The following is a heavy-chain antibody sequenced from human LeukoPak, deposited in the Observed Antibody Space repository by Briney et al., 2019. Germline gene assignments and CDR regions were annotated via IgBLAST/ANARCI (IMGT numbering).Heavy chain of an antibody. J-gene: IGHJ1*01. D-gene: IGHD3-22*01. CDR2: ITPNADRA. CDR3: AIMHGYYDGSGYWVQ. V-gene: IGHV3-23*01. Sequence: GGSLRLSCAASGFTFGSYGMSWVRQAPGKGLEWVSFITPNADRASYADSVKGRFTISRDNPRNTLYMQMNSLRDEDTAVYYCAIMHGYYDGSGYWVQWGQGTLVTVSS. CDR1: GFTFGSYG.